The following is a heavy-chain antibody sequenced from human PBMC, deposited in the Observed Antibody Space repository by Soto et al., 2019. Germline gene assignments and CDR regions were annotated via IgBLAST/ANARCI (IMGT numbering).Heavy chain of an antibody. V-gene: IGHV4-39*01. D-gene: IGHD3-3*01. CDR1: CGSISSSSYY. CDR2: IYYSGST. Sequence: SETLSLTCTVSCGSISSSSYYWGWIRQPPGKGLEWIGSIYYSGSTYYNPSLKSRVTISVDTSKNQFSLKLSSVTAADTAVYYCARLPHSYDFWSGYRNWFDPWGQGTLVTVSS. CDR3: ARLPHSYDFWSGYRNWFDP. J-gene: IGHJ5*02.